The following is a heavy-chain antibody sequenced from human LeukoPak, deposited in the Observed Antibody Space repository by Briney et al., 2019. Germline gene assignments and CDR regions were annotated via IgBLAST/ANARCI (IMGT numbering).Heavy chain of an antibody. V-gene: IGHV4-39*01. CDR2: IYYSGST. D-gene: IGHD2-15*01. J-gene: IGHJ4*02. CDR3: ARLSARSFSYYFDY. CDR1: GGSISSISYF. Sequence: SETLSLTCTVSGGSISSISYFWGWIRQPPGKGLQRIGTIYYSGSTYYNPSLKSRVTISVDTSKNQFSLKLSSVTAADTAVYYCARLSARSFSYYFDYWGQGTLVTVSS.